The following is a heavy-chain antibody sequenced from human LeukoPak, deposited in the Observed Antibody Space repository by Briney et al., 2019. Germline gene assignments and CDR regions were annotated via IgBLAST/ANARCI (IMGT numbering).Heavy chain of an antibody. CDR3: AKERATETRRLDY. Sequence: GGSLRLSCAVSGFTFSSYEMNWVRQAPGKGLEWVAVISYGGSNKNYADSVKGRFTISRDNSKNTLYLQMNSLRPEDAAVYYCAKERATETRRLDYWGQGTLVTVSS. CDR1: GFTFSSYE. J-gene: IGHJ4*02. CDR2: ISYGGSNK. V-gene: IGHV3-30*18.